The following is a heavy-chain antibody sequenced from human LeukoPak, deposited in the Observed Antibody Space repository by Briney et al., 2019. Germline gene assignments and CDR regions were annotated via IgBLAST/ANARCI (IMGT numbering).Heavy chain of an antibody. CDR2: IYHSGST. CDR1: GGAISSGGYS. CDR3: ARDRGYYDSSGYYSPRAFDI. V-gene: IGHV4-30-2*01. D-gene: IGHD3-22*01. J-gene: IGHJ3*02. Sequence: PAQTLSLTCAVSGGAISSGGYSWSWIRQPPGKGLEWIGYIYHSGSTYYNPSLKSRVTISVDRSKNQFSLKLSSVTAADTAVYYCARDRGYYDSSGYYSPRAFDIWGQGTMVTVSA.